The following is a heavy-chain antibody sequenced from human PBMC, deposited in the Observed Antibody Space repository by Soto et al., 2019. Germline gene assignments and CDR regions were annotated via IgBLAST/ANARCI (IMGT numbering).Heavy chain of an antibody. CDR3: ASYYYDSSGYYFDS. D-gene: IGHD3-22*01. J-gene: IGHJ4*02. V-gene: IGHV1-69*13. CDR2: IIPIFGTA. Sequence: SGKVCCKASGGTFRSYAISWVRQAPGQGLEWMGGIIPIFGTANYAQKFQGRVTITADESTSTAYMELSSLRSEDTAVYYCASYYYDSSGYYFDSWGQGSLVTVSS. CDR1: GGTFRSYA.